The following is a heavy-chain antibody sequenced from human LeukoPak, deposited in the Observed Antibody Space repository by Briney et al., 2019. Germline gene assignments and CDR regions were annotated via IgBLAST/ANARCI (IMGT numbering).Heavy chain of an antibody. CDR2: ISAYNGNT. CDR3: ARAEYCSSTSCYSGGRLYSSSAGDY. Sequence: ASVKVSCKASGYTFTGYYMHWVRQAPGQWLEWMGWISAYNGNTKYAQKFQGRVTMTTDTSTSTAYMELRSLRSDDTAVYYCARAEYCSSTSCYSGGRLYSSSAGDYWGQGTLVTVSS. D-gene: IGHD2-2*01. J-gene: IGHJ4*02. CDR1: GYTFTGYY. V-gene: IGHV1-18*04.